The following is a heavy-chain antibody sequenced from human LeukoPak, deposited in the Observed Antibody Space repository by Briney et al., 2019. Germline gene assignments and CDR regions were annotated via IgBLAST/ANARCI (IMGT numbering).Heavy chain of an antibody. CDR2: IKQDGSEK. CDR3: ARGYYYGSGSYYNGDY. Sequence: GGSLRLSCAASEFTFSSYWMSWVRQAPGKGLEWVANIKQDGSEKYYVDSAKGRFTISRDNARNSLYLQMNSLRAEDTAVYYCARGYYYGSGSYYNGDYWGQGTLVTVSS. D-gene: IGHD3-10*01. V-gene: IGHV3-7*01. CDR1: EFTFSSYW. J-gene: IGHJ4*02.